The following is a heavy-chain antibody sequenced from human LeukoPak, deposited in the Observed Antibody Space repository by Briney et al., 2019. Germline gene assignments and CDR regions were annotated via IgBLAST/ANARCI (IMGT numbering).Heavy chain of an antibody. V-gene: IGHV4-4*07. CDR2: TYTSGST. J-gene: IGHJ3*02. Sequence: SETLSLTCTVSGGSISSYYWSWLRQPAGKGLEWIGRTYTSGSTNYNPSLKSRVTMSVDTSKNQFSLKLSSVTAADTAVYYCAREPRGTIPARGAFDIWGQGTMLTVSS. D-gene: IGHD1-1*01. CDR3: AREPRGTIPARGAFDI. CDR1: GGSISSYY.